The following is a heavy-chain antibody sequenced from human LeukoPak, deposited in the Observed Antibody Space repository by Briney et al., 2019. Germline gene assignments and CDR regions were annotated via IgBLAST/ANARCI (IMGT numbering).Heavy chain of an antibody. V-gene: IGHV3-48*04. Sequence: GGSLRLSCAASGFTFSTYGMTWVRQAPGKGLEWISYISSSSDSIKYADSVKGRFTSSRDNAKNSLYLQMNSLRAEDTAVYYCTKSRISFSGQDYHWGQGTLVTVSS. J-gene: IGHJ5*02. CDR3: TKSRISFSGQDYH. CDR2: ISSSSDSI. CDR1: GFTFSTYG. D-gene: IGHD5-12*01.